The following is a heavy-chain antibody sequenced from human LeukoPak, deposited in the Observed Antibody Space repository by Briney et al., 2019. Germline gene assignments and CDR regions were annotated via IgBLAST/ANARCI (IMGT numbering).Heavy chain of an antibody. CDR1: GFTFSSYS. CDR2: ISSSSSYI. V-gene: IGHV3-21*01. J-gene: IGHJ5*02. Sequence: GGSLRLSCAASGFTFSSYSMNWVRQAPGKGLEWVSYISSSSSYIYYADSVRGRFTISRDNAKKTLYLQMNRLRAEDTAVYYCARGVGAVAGTENWFDPWGQGTLVTVSS. CDR3: ARGVGAVAGTENWFDP. D-gene: IGHD6-19*01.